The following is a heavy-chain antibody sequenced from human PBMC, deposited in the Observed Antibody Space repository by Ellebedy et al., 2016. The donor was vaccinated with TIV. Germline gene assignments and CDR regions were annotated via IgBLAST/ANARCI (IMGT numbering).Heavy chain of an antibody. V-gene: IGHV4-59*01. CDR3: ARVFKSKFDY. J-gene: IGHJ4*02. D-gene: IGHD4-11*01. CDR2: IYYSGST. CDR1: GGSISSYY. Sequence: SETLSLTCTVSGGSISSYYWSWIRQPPGKGLEWIGYIYYSGSTNYNPSLKSRVTISVDTSKNQFSLKLSSVTAADTAVYYCARVFKSKFDYWGQGTLVTVSS.